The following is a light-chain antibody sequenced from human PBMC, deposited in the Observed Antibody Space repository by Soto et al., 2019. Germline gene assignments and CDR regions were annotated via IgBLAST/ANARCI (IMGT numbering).Light chain of an antibody. CDR3: QVWDSIGDHVL. Sequence: SYELIQPPSVSVAPGQTARVTCGGNNIGSKTVHWYQHKPGQAPVLVVYDDTDRPSGIPERFSGSNSGNTDTLTISRVEAGDEADYYCQVWDSIGDHVLFGGGTKLTVL. CDR1: NIGSKT. V-gene: IGLV3-21*02. CDR2: DDT. J-gene: IGLJ2*01.